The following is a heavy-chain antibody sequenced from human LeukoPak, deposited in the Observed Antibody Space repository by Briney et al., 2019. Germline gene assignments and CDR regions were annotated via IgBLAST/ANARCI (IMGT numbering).Heavy chain of an antibody. CDR2: IDTSSSTM. D-gene: IGHD5-12*01. Sequence: GGSLRLSCAASAFTFSDYSMNWVRQAPGKGLEWISYIDTSSSTMYYADSVMGRFTISRDNAKESLYLQMNSLRAEDTAIYYCAREGMVATFDYWGQGTLVTVSS. CDR1: AFTFSDYS. CDR3: AREGMVATFDY. V-gene: IGHV3-48*01. J-gene: IGHJ4*02.